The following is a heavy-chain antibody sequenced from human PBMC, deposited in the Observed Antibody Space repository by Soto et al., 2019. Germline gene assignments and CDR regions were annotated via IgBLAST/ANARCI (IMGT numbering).Heavy chain of an antibody. Sequence: PSETLSLTCTVSGGSISSYFWSWIRQPPGKGLEWIGYIYYSGSTKYNPSLKSRVTISVDTSKNQFSLKLSSVTAADTAVYYCASDGEGYNPFDPRAREALVPVSS. CDR1: GGSISSYF. V-gene: IGHV4-59*01. CDR3: ASDGEGYNPFDP. J-gene: IGHJ5*02. CDR2: IYYSGST. D-gene: IGHD3-10*01.